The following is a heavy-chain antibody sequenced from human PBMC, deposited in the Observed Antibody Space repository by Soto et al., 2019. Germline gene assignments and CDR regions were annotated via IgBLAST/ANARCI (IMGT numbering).Heavy chain of an antibody. CDR3: ARAIGPNISDY. CDR2: IGTAGDT. J-gene: IGHJ1*01. V-gene: IGHV3-13*04. CDR1: GFTFSSYD. D-gene: IGHD2-21*01. Sequence: GGSLRLSCSASGFTFSSYDMHWVRQGPGKGLEWVSAIGTAGDTNYAGSVKGRFTISRENAKNSLYLQMNSLRAGDTAIYFCARAIGPNISDYWGQGNLVTVSS.